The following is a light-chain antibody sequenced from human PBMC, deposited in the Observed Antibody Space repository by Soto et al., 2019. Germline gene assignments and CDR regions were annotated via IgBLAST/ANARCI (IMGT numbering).Light chain of an antibody. V-gene: IGLV2-11*01. J-gene: IGLJ3*02. CDR1: SSDVGGYNY. CDR3: CSYAGSYSWV. Sequence: QSVLTQPRSVSGSPGQSVTISCTGNSSDVGGYNYVSWYQQHPGKAPRFMIYDVSKRPSGVPDRFSGSKSGNTASLTISGLQVEDEADYYCCSYAGSYSWVFGGGTKVTVL. CDR2: DVS.